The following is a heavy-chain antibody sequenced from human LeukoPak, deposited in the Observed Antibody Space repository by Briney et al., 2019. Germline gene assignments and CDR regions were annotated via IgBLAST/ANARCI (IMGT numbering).Heavy chain of an antibody. J-gene: IGHJ4*02. V-gene: IGHV6-1*01. CDR3: ARDLSLGSGNNCFYYFDY. CDR2: TYYRSKWFN. CDR1: GXTVSSDNAA. Sequence: SQTLSLTCAIAGXTVSSDNAAWNWIRQSPSRGPESLGRTYYRSKWFNDYAVSMRGRININADTSKNQFSLQLNSVTPEDSAVYFFARDLSLGSGNNCFYYFDYWGQGTLVTVSS. D-gene: IGHD2-15*01.